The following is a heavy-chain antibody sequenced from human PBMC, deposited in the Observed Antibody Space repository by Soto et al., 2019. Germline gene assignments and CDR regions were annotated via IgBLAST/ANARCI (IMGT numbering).Heavy chain of an antibody. CDR2: ISAYNGNT. D-gene: IGHD3-22*01. CDR3: ARDTGPGGYYDSSGYRTINWFDP. J-gene: IGHJ5*02. CDR1: GGTFSSYG. Sequence: SVKVSCKASGGTFSSYGISWVRQAPGQGLEWMGWISAYNGNTNYAQKLQGRVTMTTDTSTSTAYMELRSLRSDDTAVYYCARDTGPGGYYDSSGYRTINWFDPWGQGTLVTVSS. V-gene: IGHV1-18*01.